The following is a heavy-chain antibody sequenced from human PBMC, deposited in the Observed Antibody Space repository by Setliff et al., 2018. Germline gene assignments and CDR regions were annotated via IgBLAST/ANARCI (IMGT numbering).Heavy chain of an antibody. J-gene: IGHJ4*02. D-gene: IGHD2-2*02. CDR2: IHETGKT. Sequence: SETLSLTCTVSDDSISSRHYYWSWIRQPPGRGLEWIAYIHETGKTNSNPSLKSRVTISLGTTRNQFSLKLTSVTAADTAMYYCARHTPNGAVGDFDFWGQGTLVTVSS. V-gene: IGHV4-61*01. CDR1: DDSISSRHYY. CDR3: ARHTPNGAVGDFDF.